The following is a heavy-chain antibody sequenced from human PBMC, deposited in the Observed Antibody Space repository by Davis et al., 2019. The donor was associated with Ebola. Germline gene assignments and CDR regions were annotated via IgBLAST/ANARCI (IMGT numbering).Heavy chain of an antibody. J-gene: IGHJ4*02. CDR1: GFTFSSYA. CDR2: ISYDGSNK. CDR3: ARGGESITMIVVVSSFDY. D-gene: IGHD3-22*01. Sequence: GESLKISCAASGFTFSSYAMHWVRQAPGKGLEWVAVISYDGSNKYYADSVKGRFTISRDNSKNTLYLQMNSLRAEDTAVYYCARGGESITMIVVVSSFDYWGQGTLVTVSS. V-gene: IGHV3-30-3*01.